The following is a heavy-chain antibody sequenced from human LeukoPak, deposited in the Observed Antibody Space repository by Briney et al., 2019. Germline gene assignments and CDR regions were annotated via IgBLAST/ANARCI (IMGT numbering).Heavy chain of an antibody. V-gene: IGHV3-11*06. CDR2: IRISSSDT. CDR1: GFTFSDSY. Sequence: GGSLRLSCAASGFTFSDSYMSWIRQAPGKGLEWVSYIRISSSDTNYADSVKGRFTISRDNAKNSLYLQMNSLRAEDTAVYYCARGSRTIELGDDYWGQGTLVTVSS. CDR3: ARGSRTIELGDDY. D-gene: IGHD5-24*01. J-gene: IGHJ4*02.